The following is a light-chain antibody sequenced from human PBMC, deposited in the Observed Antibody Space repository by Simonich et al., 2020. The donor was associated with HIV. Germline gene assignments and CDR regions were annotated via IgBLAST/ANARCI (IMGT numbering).Light chain of an antibody. J-gene: IGKJ4*01. V-gene: IGKV4-1*01. CDR2: WAS. Sequence: DIVMTQSPDSLAVSLGERATINCKSSQSVLYSSNNKNYLAWFQQKPGQPPKLRIYWASTRESGVPDRFSGSGSGTDFTLTISSLQAEDVAVYSTPLTFGGGTKVEIK. CDR1: QSVLYSSNNKNY. CDR3: PLT.